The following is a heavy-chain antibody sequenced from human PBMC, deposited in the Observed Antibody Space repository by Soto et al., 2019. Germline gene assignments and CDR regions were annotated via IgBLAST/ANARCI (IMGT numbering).Heavy chain of an antibody. CDR3: ARGDATKIVVTTYYGLDV. CDR1: GGSFSNYG. V-gene: IGHV1-69*13. Sequence: GASVKVSCKASGGSFSNYGFSWVRQAPGQGLEWRGGIIPIFGTPHYAQKFRDRVTITADESTSTVYMEVSSLTSEDTAVYYCARGDATKIVVTTYYGLDVWGQGTTVTVSS. CDR2: IIPIFGTP. D-gene: IGHD3-22*01. J-gene: IGHJ6*02.